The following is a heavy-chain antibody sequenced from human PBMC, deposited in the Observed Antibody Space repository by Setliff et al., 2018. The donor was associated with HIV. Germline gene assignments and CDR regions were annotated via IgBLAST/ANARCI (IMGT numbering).Heavy chain of an antibody. CDR3: ARVTAAPGYYLED. CDR2: VYYSGST. Sequence: SETLSLTCTVSGGSMSGLYWSWTRQRPGRGLEWIGYVYYSGSTKYNPSLQSRVTISIDTSKSQFSLSLSSVTAADSALYYCARVTAAPGYYLEDWGQGTLVTVSS. V-gene: IGHV4-59*11. CDR1: GGSMSGLY. J-gene: IGHJ4*02. D-gene: IGHD6-13*01.